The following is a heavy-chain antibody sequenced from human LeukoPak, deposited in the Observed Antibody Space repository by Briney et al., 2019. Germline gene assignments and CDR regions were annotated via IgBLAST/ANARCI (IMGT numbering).Heavy chain of an antibody. CDR2: INHRGST. J-gene: IGHJ4*02. CDR3: ALSGAGMYPPFYYFDF. D-gene: IGHD2/OR15-2a*01. Sequence: NSSETLSLTCAVYGDSFSGYHWSWIRQPPGKGLEWIAEINHRGSTHYNPSLKSRVNISVDTSKNQFSLNLDSVTAADTAVYYCALSGAGMYPPFYYFDFWGQGPLVSVSS. V-gene: IGHV4-34*01. CDR1: GDSFSGYH.